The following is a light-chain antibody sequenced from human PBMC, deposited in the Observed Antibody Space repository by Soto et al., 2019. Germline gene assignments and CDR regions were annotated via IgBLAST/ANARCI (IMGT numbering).Light chain of an antibody. CDR2: DAS. CDR1: QTISVS. J-gene: IGKJ1*01. CDR3: QQYDKYST. Sequence: PMTQSPSTLSASVGDTVTITCRASQTISVSLAWYRQKPGKAPNLLIYDASTLQEGVPSRFSGSGSGTEFTLTVTRLQPDDFATYFCQQYDKYSTFGHGTKVDVK. V-gene: IGKV1-5*01.